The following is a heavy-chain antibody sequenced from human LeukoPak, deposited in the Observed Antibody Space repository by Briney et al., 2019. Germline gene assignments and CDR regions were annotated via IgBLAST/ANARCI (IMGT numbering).Heavy chain of an antibody. D-gene: IGHD5-12*01. CDR1: GFTFSNFW. CDR3: ARTRGSRVATIFYYFDY. V-gene: IGHV3-7*03. CDR2: IKQDGSEK. J-gene: IGHJ4*02. Sequence: PGGSLRLSCAASGFTFSNFWMSWVRQAPGKGLEWVANIKQDGSEKYYVDSVKGRFTISRDNAKNSLYLQMNSLRVEDTAVYYCARTRGSRVATIFYYFDYWGQGTLVTVSS.